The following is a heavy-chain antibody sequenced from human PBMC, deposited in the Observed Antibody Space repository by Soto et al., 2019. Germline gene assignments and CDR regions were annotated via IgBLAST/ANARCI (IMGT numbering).Heavy chain of an antibody. CDR3: ARDKPNDYGDYAVDRIHQPPYYYYAMDV. V-gene: IGHV4-4*07. Sequence: SETLSLTCTVSGGSISSYYWSWIRQPAGKGLEWIGRIYTSGSTNYNPSLKSRVTMSVDTSKNQFSLKLSSVTAADTAVYYCARDKPNDYGDYAVDRIHQPPYYYYAMDVWGQGTTVTVSS. CDR1: GGSISSYY. J-gene: IGHJ6*02. D-gene: IGHD4-17*01. CDR2: IYTSGST.